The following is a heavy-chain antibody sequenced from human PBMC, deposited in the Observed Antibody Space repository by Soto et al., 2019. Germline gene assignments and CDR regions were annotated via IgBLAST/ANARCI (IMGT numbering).Heavy chain of an antibody. D-gene: IGHD2-2*01. CDR3: ARLHGYCISTSCYGYYGMDV. CDR2: ISYSGST. V-gene: IGHV4-39*01. J-gene: IGHJ6*02. CDR1: GGSISSSSYY. Sequence: QLQLQESGPGLVKPSETLSLTCTVSGGSISSSSYYWGWIRQPPGKVLEWIGSISYSGSTYYNPSLKSRVTMSVDTSKNQFSLKLSSVTAADTAVYYCARLHGYCISTSCYGYYGMDVWGQGTTVTVSS.